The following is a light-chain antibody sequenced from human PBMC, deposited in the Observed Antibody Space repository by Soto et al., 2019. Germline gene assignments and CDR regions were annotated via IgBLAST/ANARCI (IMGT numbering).Light chain of an antibody. Sequence: EIVLTQSPGTLSLSPGERATLSCRASQSVSVNSLEGYQQKGGQAPRLLIYAASTRATGVPDRFSGTGSGKDFALTISRLETDDSAVYYCQQYGGSPFTFGPGTKVDIK. V-gene: IGKV3-20*01. CDR1: QSVSVNS. J-gene: IGKJ3*01. CDR3: QQYGGSPFT. CDR2: AAS.